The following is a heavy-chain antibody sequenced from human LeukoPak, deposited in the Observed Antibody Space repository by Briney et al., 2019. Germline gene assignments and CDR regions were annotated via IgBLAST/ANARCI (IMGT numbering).Heavy chain of an antibody. J-gene: IGHJ4*02. D-gene: IGHD6-6*01. CDR2: IYTSGST. CDR3: ARGGGKQLGGGEVLDY. CDR1: GGSISSGSYY. Sequence: PSQTLSLTCTVSGGSISSGSYYWSWIRQPAGKGLEWIGRIYTSGSTNYNPSLKSRVTISVDTSKNQFSLKLSSVTAADTAVYYCARGGGKQLGGGEVLDYWGQGTLVTVSS. V-gene: IGHV4-61*02.